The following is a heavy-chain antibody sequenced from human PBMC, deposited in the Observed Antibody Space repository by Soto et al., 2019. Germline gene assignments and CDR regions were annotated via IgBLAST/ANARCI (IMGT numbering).Heavy chain of an antibody. CDR2: ISGGGNPT. V-gene: IGHV3-23*01. J-gene: IGHJ4*02. Sequence: EVQLLESGGGLVQPGGSLRLSCAASGFTFSRFGMSWVRQAPGKGLEWVSGISGGGNPTYYSDSVKGRFTISRDSAKNTLYLQRNSLRTEDTAVYYCAKDITYDSSAYDSWGQGTLVTVSS. CDR3: AKDITYDSSAYDS. CDR1: GFTFSRFG. D-gene: IGHD3-22*01.